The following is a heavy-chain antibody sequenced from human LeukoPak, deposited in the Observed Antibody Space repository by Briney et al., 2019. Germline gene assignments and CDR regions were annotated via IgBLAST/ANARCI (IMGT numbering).Heavy chain of an antibody. CDR3: ARIKVVRGINWFDP. CDR2: IYYSGST. CDR1: GGSICSYY. D-gene: IGHD3-10*01. Sequence: SETLSLTCTVSGGSICSYYWSWIRQPPGKGLEWIGYIYYSGSTNYNPSLKSRVTISVDTSKNQFSLKLSSVTAADTAVYFCARIKVVRGINWFDPWGQGTLVTVSS. J-gene: IGHJ5*02. V-gene: IGHV4-59*08.